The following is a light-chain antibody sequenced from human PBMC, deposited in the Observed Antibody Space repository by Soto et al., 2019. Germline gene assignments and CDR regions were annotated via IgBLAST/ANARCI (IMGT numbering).Light chain of an antibody. CDR1: QDISNG. CDR3: QPYYVYPFP. CDR2: SAS. J-gene: IGKJ4*01. V-gene: IGKV1-16*01. Sequence: DIQMTQSPSSLSASVGDRVTITCRASQDISNGLAWFQQKPGKAPKSLIHSASILESGVPSRFNGSGYGTDFTLTITSLQPEDFATYYCQPYYVYPFPFGGGTKVEI.